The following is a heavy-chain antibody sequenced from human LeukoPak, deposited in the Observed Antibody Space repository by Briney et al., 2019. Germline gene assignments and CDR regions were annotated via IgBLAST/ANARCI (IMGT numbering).Heavy chain of an antibody. V-gene: IGHV3-23*01. J-gene: IGHJ3*02. CDR1: GFTFSSYP. CDR2: ISGSGGST. D-gene: IGHD6-13*01. Sequence: GGPLRLSFAAPGFTFSSYPMSWFPKAPGKGLKWASAISGSGGSTYYADSVKGRFTISRDNSKNTLYLQMNSLRAEDTAVYYCAKDWAAAGTSAFDIWGQGTMVTVSS. CDR3: AKDWAAAGTSAFDI.